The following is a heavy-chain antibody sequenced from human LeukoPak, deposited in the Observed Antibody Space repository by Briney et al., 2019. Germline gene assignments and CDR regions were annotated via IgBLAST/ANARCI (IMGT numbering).Heavy chain of an antibody. CDR2: INAGNGYT. CDR3: ATFSWLLFAFDI. V-gene: IGHV1-3*01. Sequence: ASVKVSCKASGYTFSNYAMHWVRQALGRRLEWMGWINAGNGYTKYSQKFQGRVTITRDTSATTAYMELSSLRSEDTAVYYCATFSWLLFAFDIWGQGTMVTVSS. J-gene: IGHJ3*02. D-gene: IGHD3-3*01. CDR1: GYTFSNYA.